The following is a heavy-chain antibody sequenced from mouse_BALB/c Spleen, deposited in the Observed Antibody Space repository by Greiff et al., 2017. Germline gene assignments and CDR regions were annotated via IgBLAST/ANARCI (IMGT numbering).Heavy chain of an antibody. D-gene: IGHD2-14*01. Sequence: QVQLQQSGAELAKPGASVKMSCKASGYTFTSYWMHWVKQRPGQGLEWIGYINPSTGYTEYNQKFKDKATLTADKSSSTAYMRLSSLTSEDSAVYYCARWVRGAMDYWGQGTSVTVSS. CDR1: GYTFTSYW. V-gene: IGHV1-7*01. J-gene: IGHJ4*01. CDR2: INPSTGYT. CDR3: ARWVRGAMDY.